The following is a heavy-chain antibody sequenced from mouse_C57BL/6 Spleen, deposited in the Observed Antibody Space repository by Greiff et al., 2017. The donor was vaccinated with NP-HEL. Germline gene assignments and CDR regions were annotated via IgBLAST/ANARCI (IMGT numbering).Heavy chain of an antibody. CDR1: GYTFTSYW. J-gene: IGHJ2*01. CDR3: ARQGYGNYDD. CDR2: LYPGSGST. V-gene: IGHV1-55*01. Sequence: VQLQQPGAELVKPGASVKMSCKASGYTFTSYWITWVKQRPGHGLEWIGDLYPGSGSTNYNEKFKSTATLTVDTSSSTAYMQLSSLAAEDTAVYYCARQGYGNYDDWGQGATLTVSS. D-gene: IGHD2-1*01.